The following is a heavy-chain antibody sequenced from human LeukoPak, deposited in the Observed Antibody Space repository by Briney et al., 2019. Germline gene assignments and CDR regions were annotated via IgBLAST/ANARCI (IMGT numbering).Heavy chain of an antibody. Sequence: PSETLSFACAVYGGPFSGYYWSWIRQPPGKGLEWIGEINHSGSTNYNPSLKSRVTISVDTSKDQFSLKLSSVTAADTAVYYCARPGRGYTATHYYYYMDVWGKGTTVTVSS. CDR2: INHSGST. J-gene: IGHJ6*03. D-gene: IGHD3-16*02. CDR1: GGPFSGYY. V-gene: IGHV4-34*01. CDR3: ARPGRGYTATHYYYYMDV.